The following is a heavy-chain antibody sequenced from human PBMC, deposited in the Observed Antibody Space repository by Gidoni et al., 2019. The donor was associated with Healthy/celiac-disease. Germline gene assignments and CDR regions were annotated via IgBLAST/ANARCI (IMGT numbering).Heavy chain of an antibody. CDR1: GFTFSSCA. CDR3: AKYNYGDYDCAFDI. V-gene: IGHV3-23*01. D-gene: IGHD4-17*01. J-gene: IGHJ3*02. Sequence: EVQLLESGGGLVQPGGSLRLSCAASGFTFSSCAVSVFRQAPGKGLEWVSAISGSGGSTYYADSVKGRFTISRDNSKNTLYLQMNSLRAEDTAVYYCAKYNYGDYDCAFDIWGQGTMVTVSS. CDR2: ISGSGGST.